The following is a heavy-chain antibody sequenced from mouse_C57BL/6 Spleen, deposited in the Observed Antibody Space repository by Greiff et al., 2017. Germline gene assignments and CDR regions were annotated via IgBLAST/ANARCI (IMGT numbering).Heavy chain of an antibody. CDR3: VRHPIYYDYDVRGAMDY. Sequence: DVMLVESGGGLVQPKGSLKLSCAASGFSFNTYAMNWVRQAPGKGLEWVARIRSKSNNYATYYADSVKDRFTISRDDSESMLYLQMNNLKTEDTAMYYCVRHPIYYDYDVRGAMDYWGQGTSVTVSS. D-gene: IGHD2-4*01. CDR1: GFSFNTYA. CDR2: IRSKSNNYAT. V-gene: IGHV10-1*01. J-gene: IGHJ4*01.